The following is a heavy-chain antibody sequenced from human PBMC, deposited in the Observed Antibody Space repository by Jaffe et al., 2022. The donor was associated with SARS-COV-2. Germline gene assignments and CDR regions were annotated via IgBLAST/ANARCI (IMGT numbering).Heavy chain of an antibody. Sequence: QVQLVQSGAEVKKPGASVKVSCKASGYTFTGYYMHWVRQAPGQGLEWMGRINPNSGDTNSPQKFQGRVTMTRDTSISTAYMELSRLRSDDTAVYYCARKEDSGSEENYYYYGMDVWGQGTTVTVSS. D-gene: IGHD5-12*01. J-gene: IGHJ6*02. CDR3: ARKEDSGSEENYYYYGMDV. CDR1: GYTFTGYY. V-gene: IGHV1-2*06. CDR2: INPNSGDT.